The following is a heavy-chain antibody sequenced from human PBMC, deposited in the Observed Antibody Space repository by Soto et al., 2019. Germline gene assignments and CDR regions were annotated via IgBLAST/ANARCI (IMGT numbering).Heavy chain of an antibody. Sequence: AGGSLRLSCAASGFTFSSYAMHWVRQAPGKGLEWVAVISYDGSNKYYADSVKGRFTISRDNSKNTLYLQMNSLRAEDTAVYYCARDGEELSGMDVWGQGTTVTVSS. CDR3: ARDGEELSGMDV. D-gene: IGHD1-26*01. CDR1: GFTFSSYA. CDR2: ISYDGSNK. V-gene: IGHV3-30-3*01. J-gene: IGHJ6*02.